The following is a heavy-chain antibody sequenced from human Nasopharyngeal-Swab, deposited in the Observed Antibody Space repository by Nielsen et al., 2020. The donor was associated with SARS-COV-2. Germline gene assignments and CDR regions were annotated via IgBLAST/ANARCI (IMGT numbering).Heavy chain of an antibody. J-gene: IGHJ6*02. CDR3: VRPEGVATSFKYYFQYGMDV. Sequence: GESLKISCKGSGYSFTSYWIAWVRQMSGKGVEWIGIIYPRDSDTRYSPSFQGQVTIPADKSISTAYLQWSSLKASDTAMYYCVRPEGVATSFKYYFQYGMDVWGQGTMVTVPS. CDR1: GYSFTSYW. D-gene: IGHD5-12*01. V-gene: IGHV5-51*01. CDR2: IYPRDSDT.